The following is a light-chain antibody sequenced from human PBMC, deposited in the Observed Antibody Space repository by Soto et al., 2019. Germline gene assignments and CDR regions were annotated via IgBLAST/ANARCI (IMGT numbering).Light chain of an antibody. J-gene: IGKJ1*01. CDR3: QQYGSSPRT. CDR2: DAS. Sequence: EIVLTQSPATLSLSPGERATLSCGASQSVSSSYLAWYQQKPGLAPRLLIYDASSRATGIPVRFSGSGSGTDFTLTISRLEPEDFAVYYCQQYGSSPRTFGQGTKVDI. V-gene: IGKV3D-20*01. CDR1: QSVSSSY.